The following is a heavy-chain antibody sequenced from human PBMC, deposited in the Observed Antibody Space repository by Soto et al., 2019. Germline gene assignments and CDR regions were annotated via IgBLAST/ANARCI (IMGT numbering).Heavy chain of an antibody. CDR1: GGSISSYY. Sequence: SETLSLTCTVSGGSISSYYWSWIRQPPGKGLEWIGYIYYSGSTNYNPSLKSRVTISVDTSKNQFSLKLSSVTAADTAVYYCARLGRGALRLDYWGQGTLVTVSS. CDR2: IYYSGST. D-gene: IGHD3-10*01. J-gene: IGHJ4*02. CDR3: ARLGRGALRLDY. V-gene: IGHV4-59*08.